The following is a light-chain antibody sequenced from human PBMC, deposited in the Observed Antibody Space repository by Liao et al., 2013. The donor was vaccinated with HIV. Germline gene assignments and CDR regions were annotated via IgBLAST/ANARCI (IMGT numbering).Light chain of an antibody. J-gene: IGLJ2*01. CDR3: QVWDRNSDVV. CDR1: NIGSKS. V-gene: IGLV3-21*01. Sequence: SYVLTQPPSVSVAPGKTARITCGGNNIGSKSVHWYQQKPGQAPVLVIYYDSDRPSGIPERVSGYNSGNTATLTISRVEGGDEADYYCQVWDRNSDVVFGGGTKLTVL. CDR2: YDS.